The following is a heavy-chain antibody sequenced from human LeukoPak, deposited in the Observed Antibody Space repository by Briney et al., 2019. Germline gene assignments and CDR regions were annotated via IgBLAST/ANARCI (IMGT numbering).Heavy chain of an antibody. V-gene: IGHV4-59*01. Sequence: PSETLSLTCTVSGASISSYYWSWIRQPPGKGLEWIGYIYYSGSTNYNPSLRSRITISVGTSKNQFSLKLSSVTAADTAVYYCARVGKTTVTYFDYWGQGTLVTVSS. CDR1: GASISSYY. CDR3: ARVGKTTVTYFDY. D-gene: IGHD4-17*01. CDR2: IYYSGST. J-gene: IGHJ4*02.